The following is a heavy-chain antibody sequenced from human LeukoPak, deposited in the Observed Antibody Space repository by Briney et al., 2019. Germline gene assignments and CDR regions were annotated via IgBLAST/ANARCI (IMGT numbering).Heavy chain of an antibody. CDR3: ARGSKAAPGTFDY. J-gene: IGHJ4*02. V-gene: IGHV4-34*01. CDR1: GGSFSGYY. D-gene: IGHD6-13*01. Sequence: PSETLSLTSAVYGGSFSGYYWSWIRQPPGKGLEWIGEINHSGSTNYNPSLKSRVTISVDTSKNQFSLKLSSVTAADTAVYYCARGSKAAPGTFDYWGQGTLVTVSS. CDR2: INHSGST.